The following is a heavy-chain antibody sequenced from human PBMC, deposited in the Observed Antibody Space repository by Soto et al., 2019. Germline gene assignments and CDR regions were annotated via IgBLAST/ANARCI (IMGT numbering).Heavy chain of an antibody. CDR1: GGTFNNYA. Sequence: QVQLVQSGAEVKKPGSSVKVSCKASGGTFNNYAISWVRQAPGQGLEWMGAIIPDFGTTIYAQILQGRVTITANESTSTAYRELSNLRSADTAVYYCARDAYSYEFGGYNWFNPWGQGTLVAVSS. V-gene: IGHV1-69*12. CDR3: ARDAYSYEFGGYNWFNP. CDR2: IIPDFGTT. D-gene: IGHD3-10*01. J-gene: IGHJ5*02.